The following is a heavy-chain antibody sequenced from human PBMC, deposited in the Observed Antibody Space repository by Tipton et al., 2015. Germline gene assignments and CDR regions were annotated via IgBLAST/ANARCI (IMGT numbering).Heavy chain of an antibody. CDR3: ASGIVLGRLDY. CDR1: GITFSNYA. D-gene: IGHD3-22*01. Sequence: SLRLSCAASGITFSNYAMSWVRQAPGKGLEWVSVISGSDGRTDYADSVKGRFTISRDNSENTLYLQINSLRLEDTAVHYCASGIVLGRLDYWCQGTLVIVSS. CDR2: ISGSDGRT. V-gene: IGHV3-23*01. J-gene: IGHJ4*02.